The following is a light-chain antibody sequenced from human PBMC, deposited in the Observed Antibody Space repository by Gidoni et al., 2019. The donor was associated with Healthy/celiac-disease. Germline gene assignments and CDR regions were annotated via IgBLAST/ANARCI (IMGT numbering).Light chain of an antibody. Sequence: DIQMTQSPSLGDRVTITCRASQGISSWLAWYQQKPGKAPKLLIYAASSLQSGVPSRFSGSGSGTDFTLTISSLQPEDFATYYCQQANSFPWTSGQGTKVEIK. CDR1: QGISSW. V-gene: IGKV1-12*01. CDR3: QQANSFPWT. CDR2: AAS. J-gene: IGKJ1*01.